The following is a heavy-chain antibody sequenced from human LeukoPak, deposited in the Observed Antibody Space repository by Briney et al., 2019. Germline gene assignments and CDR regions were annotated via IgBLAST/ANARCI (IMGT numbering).Heavy chain of an antibody. V-gene: IGHV3-48*03. Sequence: GVSLRLSCAASGFTFSSYEMNWVRQAPGKGLEWVSYISSSGSTIYYADSVKGRFTISRDNAKNSLYLQMNSLRAEDTAVYYCAELGITMIGGVWGKGTRSPSPQ. CDR1: GFTFSSYE. CDR3: AELGITMIGGV. J-gene: IGHJ6*04. CDR2: ISSSGSTI. D-gene: IGHD3-10*02.